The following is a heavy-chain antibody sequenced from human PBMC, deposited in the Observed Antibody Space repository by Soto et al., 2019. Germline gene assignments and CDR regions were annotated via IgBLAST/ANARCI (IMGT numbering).Heavy chain of an antibody. V-gene: IGHV4-34*01. CDR1: GGSFSGYY. D-gene: IGHD2-2*02. CDR3: ARPPFRYCSSVSGYTRDMDV. J-gene: IGHJ6*02. CDR2: INHSGGT. Sequence: SETLSLTFAVYGGSFSGYYWTWIRQPPGKGLEWMGEINHSGGTNYNPSLQSRVTISVDTSKNQFSLKLNSVTAADTAVYYCARPPFRYCSSVSGYTRDMDVWGQGTTVTVSS.